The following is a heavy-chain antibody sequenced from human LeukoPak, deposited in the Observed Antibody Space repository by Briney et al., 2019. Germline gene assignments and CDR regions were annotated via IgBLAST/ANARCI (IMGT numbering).Heavy chain of an antibody. D-gene: IGHD2-15*01. Sequence: GGSLRLSCAASGFTFSSYSMNWVRQAPGKGLEWVSSISSSSSYIYYADSVKGRFTISRDNAKNSLYLQMNSLRAEDTAVYYCARDCSGGGCDYYGMDVWGQGTTVTVSS. CDR2: ISSSSSYI. CDR1: GFTFSSYS. CDR3: ARDCSGGGCDYYGMDV. J-gene: IGHJ6*02. V-gene: IGHV3-21*01.